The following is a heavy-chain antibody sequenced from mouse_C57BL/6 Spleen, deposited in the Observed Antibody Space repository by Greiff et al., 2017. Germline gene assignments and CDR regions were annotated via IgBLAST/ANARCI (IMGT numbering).Heavy chain of an antibody. J-gene: IGHJ2*01. Sequence: VQLQQSGPELVKPGASVKMSCKASGYTFTDYNMHWVKQSHGKSLEWIGYINPNNGGTSYNQKFKGKATLTVNKSSSTAYMELRSLTSEDSAVYYCARPNYYGSSYDDYWGQGTTLTVSS. D-gene: IGHD1-1*01. CDR1: GYTFTDYN. V-gene: IGHV1-22*01. CDR3: ARPNYYGSSYDDY. CDR2: INPNNGGT.